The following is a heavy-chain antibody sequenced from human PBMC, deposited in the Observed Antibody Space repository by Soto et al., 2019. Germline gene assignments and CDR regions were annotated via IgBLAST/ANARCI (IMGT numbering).Heavy chain of an antibody. D-gene: IGHD6-13*01. V-gene: IGHV4-4*07. Sequence: SETLSLTCTVSGDSISSYYWSWIRQPAGKGMEWIGRIHTTENTNYNPSLKSRVTMSIDTSKNQLSLKLSSLTAADTAVYYCARALSSAAGLYFDYWGQGTRVTVSS. CDR1: GDSISSYY. J-gene: IGHJ4*02. CDR3: ARALSSAAGLYFDY. CDR2: IHTTENT.